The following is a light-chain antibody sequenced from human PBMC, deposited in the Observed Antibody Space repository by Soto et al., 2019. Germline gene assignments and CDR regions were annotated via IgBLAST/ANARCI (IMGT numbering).Light chain of an antibody. Sequence: DIQMTQSPSSLSVSVGDSVTITCRASQTINSYLNWYQQKPGRAPKLLIYAASSLQGGVPSRFSGSGSGTDFTLTISSLQPEDFATYYCHQSYSMPNTFGQGTKLEIK. CDR1: QTINSY. CDR2: AAS. J-gene: IGKJ2*01. CDR3: HQSYSMPNT. V-gene: IGKV1-39*01.